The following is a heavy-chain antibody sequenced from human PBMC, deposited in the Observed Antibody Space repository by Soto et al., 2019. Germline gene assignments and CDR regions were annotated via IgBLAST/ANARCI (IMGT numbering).Heavy chain of an antibody. CDR1: GGSISSYY. CDR2: IYYSGST. Sequence: SSETLSLTCTVSGGSISSYYWSWIRQPPGKGLEWIGYIYYSGSTNYNPSLKSRVTISVDTSKNQFSLKLSSVTAADTAVYYCARGEGDYGSNYYYYYGMDVWGQGTTVTVSS. J-gene: IGHJ6*02. CDR3: ARGEGDYGSNYYYYYGMDV. D-gene: IGHD4-17*01. V-gene: IGHV4-59*01.